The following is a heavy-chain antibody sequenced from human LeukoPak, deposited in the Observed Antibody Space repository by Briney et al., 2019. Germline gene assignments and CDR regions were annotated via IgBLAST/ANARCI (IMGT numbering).Heavy chain of an antibody. CDR1: GFAFSRYA. V-gene: IGHV3-21*01. Sequence: GGSLRLSCAASGFAFSRYAMNWVRQAPGKGLEWVSSISTTSSSSYIHYADSMKGRFTISRDNAKSSLYLQMNSLRAEDTAVYYCARVMAGYSYMDVWGKGTTVTVSS. CDR2: ISTTSSSSYI. CDR3: ARVMAGYSYMDV. D-gene: IGHD3-10*01. J-gene: IGHJ6*03.